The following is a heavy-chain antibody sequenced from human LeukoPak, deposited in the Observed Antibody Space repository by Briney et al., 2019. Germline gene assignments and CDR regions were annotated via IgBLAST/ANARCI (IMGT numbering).Heavy chain of an antibody. Sequence: QTGGSLRLSCAASGVTFSNYAMSWVRQAPGKGLEWVSAISGSGGSTYYADSVKGRFTISRDNSKNTLYLQMNSLRAEDTAVYYCAKNAPRDSSRWDKNYYYMDVWGKGTTVTVSS. CDR2: ISGSGGST. D-gene: IGHD6-13*01. V-gene: IGHV3-23*01. CDR3: AKNAPRDSSRWDKNYYYMDV. CDR1: GVTFSNYA. J-gene: IGHJ6*03.